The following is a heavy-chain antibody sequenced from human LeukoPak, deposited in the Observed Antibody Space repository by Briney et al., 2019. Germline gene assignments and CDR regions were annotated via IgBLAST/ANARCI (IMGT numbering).Heavy chain of an antibody. J-gene: IGHJ4*02. CDR3: ARGFYSNYEHYFDY. D-gene: IGHD4-11*01. V-gene: IGHV4-34*01. Sequence: SETLSLTCAAYGGSFSGYYWSWIRQPPGKGLEWIGEINHSGSTNYNPSLKSRVTISVDTSKNQFSLKLSSVTAADTAVYYCARGFYSNYEHYFDYWGQGTLVTVSS. CDR2: INHSGST. CDR1: GGSFSGYY.